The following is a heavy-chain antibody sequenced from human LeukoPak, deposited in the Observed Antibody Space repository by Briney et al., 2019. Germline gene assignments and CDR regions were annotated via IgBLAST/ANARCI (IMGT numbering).Heavy chain of an antibody. CDR1: GFSLSTSGVG. D-gene: IGHD4-17*01. J-gene: IGHJ5*02. Sequence: SGPTLVKPTQTLTLTCTFSGFSLSTSGVGVGWIRQPPGKALEWLALIYWDDDKRYSPSLKSRLTITKDTSKNQVVLTMTNMDTVDTATYYCAHRPLEAVTYNWFDPWGQGTLVTVSS. V-gene: IGHV2-5*02. CDR3: AHRPLEAVTYNWFDP. CDR2: IYWDDDK.